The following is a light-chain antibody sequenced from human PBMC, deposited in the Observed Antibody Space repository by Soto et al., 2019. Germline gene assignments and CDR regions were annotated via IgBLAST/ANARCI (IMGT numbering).Light chain of an antibody. J-gene: IGLJ3*02. CDR2: EVT. Sequence: QSALTQPPSASGSPGQSVTISCTGTSSDFGGYNYVSWYQQHPGKAPKLMIYEVTKRPSGVPERFSGSKSGNTASLTVSGLQADDEADYFCSSYAGSSSWVFGGGTKVTVL. V-gene: IGLV2-8*01. CDR3: SSYAGSSSWV. CDR1: SSDFGGYNY.